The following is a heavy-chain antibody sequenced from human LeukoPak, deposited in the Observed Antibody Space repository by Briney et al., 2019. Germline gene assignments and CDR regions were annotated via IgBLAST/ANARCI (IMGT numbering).Heavy chain of an antibody. D-gene: IGHD2-15*01. V-gene: IGHV3-33*01. CDR1: GYTFSSYG. CDR3: ARVAGLRRPMDV. CDR2: IWYDGSVQ. J-gene: IGHJ6*02. Sequence: GGSLSLPCVASGYTFSSYGMHWVRQAPGKGLEWVAVIWYDGSVQYYADSVKGRFTISRDNSKNTLHLQMNSLRAEDTAVYYCARVAGLRRPMDVWGQGTTVTVAS.